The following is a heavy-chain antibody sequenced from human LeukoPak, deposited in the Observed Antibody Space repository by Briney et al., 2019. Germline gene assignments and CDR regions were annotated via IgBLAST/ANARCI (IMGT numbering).Heavy chain of an antibody. V-gene: IGHV4-39*07. CDR2: INHSGST. D-gene: IGHD3-16*01. CDR1: GGSISSSSYY. J-gene: IGHJ5*02. CDR3: ARLPRGRNWFDP. Sequence: SETLSLTCTVSGGSISSSSYYWSWIRQPPGKGLEWIGEINHSGSTNYNPSLKSRVTISVDTSKNQFSLKLSSVTAADTAVYYCARLPRGRNWFDPWGQGTLVTVSS.